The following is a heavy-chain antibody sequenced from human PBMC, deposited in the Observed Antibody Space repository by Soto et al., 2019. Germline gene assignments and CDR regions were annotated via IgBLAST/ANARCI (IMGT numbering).Heavy chain of an antibody. V-gene: IGHV4-30-4*01. CDR2: IHYSGST. J-gene: IGHJ6*02. CDR3: ARVGRFCSSDNCPYYYYGMDV. Sequence: PSETLSLTCTVSGGSIRCADDFWSWIRQPPGKGLEWIGYIHYSGSTQYNPSLKSRVALSIDTSKNQFSLKMNSVTAADTAVYYCARVGRFCSSDNCPYYYYGMDVWGQGTTVTVSS. D-gene: IGHD2-2*01. CDR1: GGSIRCADDF.